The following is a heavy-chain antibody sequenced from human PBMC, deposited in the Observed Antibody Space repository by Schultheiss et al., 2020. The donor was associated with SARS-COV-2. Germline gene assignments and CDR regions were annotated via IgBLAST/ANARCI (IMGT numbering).Heavy chain of an antibody. CDR3: ARDRHQWLLPFDY. D-gene: IGHD3-22*01. V-gene: IGHV3-30*01. CDR1: GFIFSSYA. CDR2: ISYDGSSE. J-gene: IGHJ4*02. Sequence: GESLKISCAASGFIFSSYAMHWVRQAPGKGLEWVADISYDGSSEFYADSVKGRFTISRDNSKNTVYLQMNSLRAEDTAVYYCARDRHQWLLPFDYWGQGTLVTVSS.